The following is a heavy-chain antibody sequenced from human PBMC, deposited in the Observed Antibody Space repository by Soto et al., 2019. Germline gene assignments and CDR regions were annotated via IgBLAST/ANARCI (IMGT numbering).Heavy chain of an antibody. CDR1: GITFTTYV. J-gene: IGHJ1*01. CDR3: AREDASSGHAGTFQH. Sequence: QVQLVESGGGMVQPGRSLRLSCAASGITFTTYVIHWVRQAPGKGLEWVAAISKDVGAQHYSDSVKGRFTISRDNSKNTLYVQMNSLRTDDTAVYYCAREDASSGHAGTFQHLGQGTLVTVSS. D-gene: IGHD3-22*01. CDR2: ISKDVGAQ. V-gene: IGHV3-30-3*01.